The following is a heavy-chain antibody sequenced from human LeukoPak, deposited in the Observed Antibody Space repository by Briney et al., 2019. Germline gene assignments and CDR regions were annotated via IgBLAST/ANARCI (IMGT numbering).Heavy chain of an antibody. CDR2: IDSGGST. D-gene: IGHD3-22*01. CDR1: GFTVSSNY. V-gene: IGHV3-53*01. Sequence: PGGSLRLSCAASGFTVSSNYMSWVRQAPGKGLEWVSVIDSGGSTYYADSVRGRFTISRDNSKNTLYLQMNSLGAEDTAVYYCARVSYYDSSGYYFLSYVDYWGQGTLVTVSS. J-gene: IGHJ4*02. CDR3: ARVSYYDSSGYYFLSYVDY.